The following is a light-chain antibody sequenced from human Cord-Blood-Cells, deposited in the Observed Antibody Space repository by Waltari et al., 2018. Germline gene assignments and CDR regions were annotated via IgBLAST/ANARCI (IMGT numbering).Light chain of an antibody. J-gene: IGLJ1*01. CDR3: SSYTSSSTLV. CDR2: DVS. CDR1: SSAVGGYNY. Sequence: QSALTQPASVSGSPGQSIPISCTGTSSAVGGYNYVSWYQQHPGKAPKLMIYDVSNRPSGVSNRCSGSKSGNTASLTISGLQAEDEADYYCSSYTSSSTLVFGTGTKVTVL. V-gene: IGLV2-14*01.